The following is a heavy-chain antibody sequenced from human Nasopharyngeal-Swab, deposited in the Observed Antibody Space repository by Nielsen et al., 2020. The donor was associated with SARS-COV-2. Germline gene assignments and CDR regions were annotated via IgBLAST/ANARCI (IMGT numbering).Heavy chain of an antibody. V-gene: IGHV1-46*01. D-gene: IGHD2-15*01. CDR1: GYTFTRYY. Sequence: ASVKVSCKASGYTFTRYYIHWVRQAPGQGLEWMGIINPGGGSARYSQNFQGRVTMTRDTSTSTVYMELSSLRSEDTAVYYCARGGDPREVVAATVCFDPWGRGTLVTVSS. J-gene: IGHJ5*02. CDR3: ARGGDPREVVAATVCFDP. CDR2: INPGGGSA.